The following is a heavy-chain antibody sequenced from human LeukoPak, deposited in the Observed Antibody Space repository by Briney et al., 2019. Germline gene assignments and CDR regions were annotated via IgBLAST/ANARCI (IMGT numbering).Heavy chain of an antibody. CDR2: IYYSGST. D-gene: IGHD2-21*01. V-gene: IGHV4-39*01. Sequence: PSETLSLTCTVSGGSISSSSYYWRWIRQPPGKGLEWIGSIYYSGSTYYNPSLKSRVTISVATSKNQFSLNLSSVTAADTAVHYCGRLGGDIYFYYMDVWGKGTTVTISS. CDR3: GRLGGDIYFYYMDV. CDR1: GGSISSSSYY. J-gene: IGHJ6*03.